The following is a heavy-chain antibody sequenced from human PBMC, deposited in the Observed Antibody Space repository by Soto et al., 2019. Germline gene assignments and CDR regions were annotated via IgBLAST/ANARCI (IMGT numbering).Heavy chain of an antibody. CDR3: ASMTNRPVDI. CDR2: IYHSGST. CDR1: GGSISSTNG. Sequence: ASETLSLTCAVSGGSISSTNGWSWVRQPPGKGLEWIGEIYHSGSTNYNSSLKSRVTISVDKSKNQFSLKLSSVTAADTAVYYCASMTNRPVDIWGQGTMVTVSS. D-gene: IGHD2-8*01. V-gene: IGHV4-4*02. J-gene: IGHJ3*02.